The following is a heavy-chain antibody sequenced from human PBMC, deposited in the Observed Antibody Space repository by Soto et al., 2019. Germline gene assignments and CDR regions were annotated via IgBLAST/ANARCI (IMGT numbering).Heavy chain of an antibody. D-gene: IGHD4-17*01. V-gene: IGHV1-69*01. Sequence: QVQLVQSGAEVKKPGSSVKVSCKASGSTFSSYAISWVRQAPGQGLEWMGGIIPIFGTANYAQKFQGSVTITADEPTSTAYMELSSLRSEDTAVYSCARGEGVYAVTPKNGMDVWGQGPTVTVSS. CDR2: IIPIFGTA. J-gene: IGHJ6*02. CDR3: ARGEGVYAVTPKNGMDV. CDR1: GSTFSSYA.